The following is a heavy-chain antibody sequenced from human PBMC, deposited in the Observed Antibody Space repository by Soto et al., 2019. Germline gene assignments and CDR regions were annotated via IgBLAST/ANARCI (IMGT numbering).Heavy chain of an antibody. V-gene: IGHV3-20*04. CDR1: GFTFDDYG. CDR3: ARGVLGYTSFHDY. Sequence: EVQLVESGGGVVRPGGSLRLSCAASGFTFDDYGMSWVRQVPGKGLEWVSGISWNGGSTDNADSVKGRFTISRDNAKNSLYMQLNSLRAEDTHFYYCARGVLGYTSFHDYWGQGSLVTVSS. D-gene: IGHD2-2*02. J-gene: IGHJ4*02. CDR2: ISWNGGST.